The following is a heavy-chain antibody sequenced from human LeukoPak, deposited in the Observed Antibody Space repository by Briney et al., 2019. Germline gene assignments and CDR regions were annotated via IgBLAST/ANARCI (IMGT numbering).Heavy chain of an antibody. CDR2: ISYDGSNK. J-gene: IGHJ4*02. CDR3: AIQMATYYEFWSGYLGLDY. V-gene: IGHV3-30*01. CDR1: GFTFSSYA. D-gene: IGHD3-3*01. Sequence: PGRSLRLSCAASGFTFSSYAMHWVRQAPGKGLEWVAVISYDGSNKYYADSVKGRFTISRDNSKNTLYLQMNSLRAEDTAVYYCAIQMATYYEFWSGYLGLDYWGQGTLVTV.